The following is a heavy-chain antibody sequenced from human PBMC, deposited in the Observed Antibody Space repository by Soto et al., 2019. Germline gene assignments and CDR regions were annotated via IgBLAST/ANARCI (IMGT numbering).Heavy chain of an antibody. CDR2: FNPKSGST. D-gene: IGHD6-13*01. V-gene: IGHV1-46*04. CDR1: GYIFINYY. Sequence: QVQLVQSGAEVKKPGASVKISCKTSGYIFINYYIHWVRQAPGQGLEWLALFNPKSGSTNYAQKLQGRVTVTRDTSTSTVYMELSRLISEDTAVYYCARDLAAADYWGQGTLVTVSS. J-gene: IGHJ4*02. CDR3: ARDLAAADY.